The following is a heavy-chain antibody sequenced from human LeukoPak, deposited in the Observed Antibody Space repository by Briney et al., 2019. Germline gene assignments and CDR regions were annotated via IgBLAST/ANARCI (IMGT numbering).Heavy chain of an antibody. D-gene: IGHD6-13*01. V-gene: IGHV4-61*02. J-gene: IGHJ3*02. CDR2: IYTSGST. Sequence: SQTLSLTCTVSGGSISSGSYYWSWIRQPAGKGLEWIGRIYTSGSTNYNPSLKSRVTISVDTAKNKFSLKLSSVTAADTAVYYCARDLPRKLVPDAFDIWGQGTMVTVSS. CDR1: GGSISSGSYY. CDR3: ARDLPRKLVPDAFDI.